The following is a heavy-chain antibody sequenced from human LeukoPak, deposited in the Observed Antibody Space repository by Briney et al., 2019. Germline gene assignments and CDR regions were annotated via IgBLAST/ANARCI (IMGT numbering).Heavy chain of an antibody. CDR1: GGSISSGGYS. CDR3: ARGSSGWYLVAFDI. D-gene: IGHD6-19*01. J-gene: IGHJ3*02. V-gene: IGHV4-61*08. CDR2: IYYSGST. Sequence: SETLSLTCAVSGGSISSGGYSWSWIRQPPGKGLEWIGYIYYSGSTNYNPSLKSRVTISVDTSKNQFSLKLSSVTAADTAVYYCARGSSGWYLVAFDIWGQGTMVTVSS.